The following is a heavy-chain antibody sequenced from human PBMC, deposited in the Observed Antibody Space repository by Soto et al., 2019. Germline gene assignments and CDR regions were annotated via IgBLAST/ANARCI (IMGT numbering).Heavy chain of an antibody. J-gene: IGHJ4*02. CDR1: GFNLAAYA. CDR2: INGDRT. CDR3: ARETPVGTPALDY. V-gene: IGHV3-23*01. D-gene: IGHD2-15*01. Sequence: GGSLRLSCAVGGFNLAAYAMSWVRQAPGKGLEWVSAINGDRTYCADSVKGRLTISRDNSKNMLSLEMNDLRVEDTAIYYCARETPVGTPALDYWGQGSLVTVSS.